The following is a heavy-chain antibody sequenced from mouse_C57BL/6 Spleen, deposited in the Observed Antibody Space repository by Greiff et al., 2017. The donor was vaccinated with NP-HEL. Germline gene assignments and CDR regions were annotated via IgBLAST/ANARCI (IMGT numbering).Heavy chain of an antibody. V-gene: IGHV1-20*01. Sequence: EVHLVESGAELVRPGASVKLSCTASGFNIKDYYMHWVMQSHGKSLEWIGRINPYNGDTFYNQKFKGKATLTVDKSSSTAHMELRSLTSEDSAVYYCARGGYGSSYVFDYWGQGTTLTVSS. CDR1: GFNIKDYY. J-gene: IGHJ2*01. CDR3: ARGGYGSSYVFDY. D-gene: IGHD1-1*01. CDR2: INPYNGDT.